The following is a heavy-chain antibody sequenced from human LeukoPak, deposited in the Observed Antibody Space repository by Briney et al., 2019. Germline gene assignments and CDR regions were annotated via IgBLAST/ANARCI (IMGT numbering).Heavy chain of an antibody. CDR1: GGSISGYY. CDR2: IYYNGNI. V-gene: IGHV4-59*01. J-gene: IGHJ5*02. D-gene: IGHD3-22*01. CDR3: ARGAQVVVITDNWFDP. Sequence: PSETLSLTCTVSGGSISGYYWSWIRQPPGKGLEWIGYIYYNGNINYNPSLKSRVTISVDASKNQFSLKLGSVTAADTAVYYCARGAQVVVITDNWFDPWGQGTLVTVSS.